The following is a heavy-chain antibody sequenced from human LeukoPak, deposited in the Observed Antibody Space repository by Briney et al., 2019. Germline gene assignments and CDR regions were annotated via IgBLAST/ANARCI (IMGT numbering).Heavy chain of an antibody. CDR3: ARVMGIVATTYGWFDP. CDR1: GYSISSGYY. Sequence: SETLSLTCTVSGYSISSGYYWGWIRQPPGKGLEWIGSIYHSGSTYYNPSVKSRVTISVDTSKNQFSLKLSSVTAADTAVYYCARVMGIVATTYGWFDPWGQGTLVTVSS. J-gene: IGHJ5*02. CDR2: IYHSGST. D-gene: IGHD5-12*01. V-gene: IGHV4-38-2*02.